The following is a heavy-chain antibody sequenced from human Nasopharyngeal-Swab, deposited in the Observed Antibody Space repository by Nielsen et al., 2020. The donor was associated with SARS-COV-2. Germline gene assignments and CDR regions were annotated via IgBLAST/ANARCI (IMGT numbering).Heavy chain of an antibody. V-gene: IGHV3-23*01. CDR3: AKDQLWFGELSPNAFDI. D-gene: IGHD3-10*01. Sequence: WIRQPPGKGLEWVSGISGGVDSTYYADSVKGRFTISRDNSKNTLYLLMNSLRVEDTAVYYCAKDQLWFGELSPNAFDIWGQGTMVTVSS. CDR2: ISGGVDST. J-gene: IGHJ3*02.